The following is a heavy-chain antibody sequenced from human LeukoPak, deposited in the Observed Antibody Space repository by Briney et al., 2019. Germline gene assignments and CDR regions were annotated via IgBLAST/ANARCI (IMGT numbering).Heavy chain of an antibody. CDR1: GYSFTGYY. CDR3: ARDPVVVITYYYYGMDV. Sequence: ASVKVSCKASGYSFTGYYMHWVRQAPGQGLEWMGWINSNSGGTNYAQKFQGRATMTRDTSISTAYMELSRLRSDDTAVYYCARDPVVVITYYYYGMDVWGQGTTVTVSS. D-gene: IGHD3-22*01. CDR2: INSNSGGT. V-gene: IGHV1-2*02. J-gene: IGHJ6*02.